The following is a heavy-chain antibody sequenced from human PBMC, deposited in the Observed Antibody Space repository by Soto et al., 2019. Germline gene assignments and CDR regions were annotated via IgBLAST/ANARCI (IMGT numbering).Heavy chain of an antibody. CDR1: GLPFNRNG. Sequence: PGGSLRLFCAASGLPFNRNGMHWVRQAPGKGLEWVAVIWYDGSKEYYSDSVKGRFTISRDNSKNMLYLQMNSVRVADTAVYFCARVRSAGNYFYYGMDVWGQGTTVTVSS. V-gene: IGHV3-33*01. CDR2: IWYDGSKE. CDR3: ARVRSAGNYFYYGMDV. D-gene: IGHD2-15*01. J-gene: IGHJ6*02.